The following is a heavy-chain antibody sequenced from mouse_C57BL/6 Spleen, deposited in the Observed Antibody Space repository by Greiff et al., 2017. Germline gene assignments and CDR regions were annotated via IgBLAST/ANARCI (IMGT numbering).Heavy chain of an antibody. CDR3: ARNYGSLYWDFDV. V-gene: IGHV1-52*01. CDR2: IDPSDSET. Sequence: VQLQQPGAELVRPGSSVKLSCKASGYTFTSYWMHWVKQRPIQGLEWIGNIDPSDSETHYNQKFKDKATLTVDKSSSTAYMQLSSLTSEDSAVYYCARNYGSLYWDFDVWGTGTTVTVSS. CDR1: GYTFTSYW. J-gene: IGHJ1*03. D-gene: IGHD1-1*01.